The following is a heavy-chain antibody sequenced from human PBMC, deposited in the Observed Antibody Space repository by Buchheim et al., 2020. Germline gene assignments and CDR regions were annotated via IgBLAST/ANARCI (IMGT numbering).Heavy chain of an antibody. D-gene: IGHD6-25*01. Sequence: EVQLLESGGGLVQPGGSLRLSCAASGFTFSSYAMRWVRQAPGKGLEWVSSVSGSGGTTSYADSVRGRFTISRDTSKNTLYMQMNRLRAEDTAIYYCAKGLSSDYTYGMDVWGQGTT. J-gene: IGHJ6*02. V-gene: IGHV3-23*01. CDR2: VSGSGGTT. CDR1: GFTFSSYA. CDR3: AKGLSSDYTYGMDV.